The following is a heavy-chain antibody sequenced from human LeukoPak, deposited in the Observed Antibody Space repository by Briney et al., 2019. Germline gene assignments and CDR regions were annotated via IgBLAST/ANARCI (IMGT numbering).Heavy chain of an antibody. D-gene: IGHD2-2*01. CDR3: ARLPGTRSYYYGMDV. Sequence: PSETLSLTCTVSGGSISCYYWSWIRQPPGKGLEWIGYIYYSGSTNYNPSLKSRVTISVDTSKDQFSLKLSSVTAADTAVYYCARLPGTRSYYYGMDVWGQGTTVTVSS. CDR2: IYYSGST. CDR1: GGSISCYY. V-gene: IGHV4-59*08. J-gene: IGHJ6*02.